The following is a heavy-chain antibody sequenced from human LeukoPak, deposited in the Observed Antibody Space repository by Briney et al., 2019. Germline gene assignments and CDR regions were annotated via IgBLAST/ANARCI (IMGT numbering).Heavy chain of an antibody. CDR3: VRAGYSSSWYGL. D-gene: IGHD6-13*01. J-gene: IGHJ5*02. CDR2: INSDGSST. V-gene: IGHV3-74*01. Sequence: GGSLRLSCAASGFTFSSYWMHWVRQAPGKGLVWVSRINSDGSSTSYADSVKGRFTISRDNAKNTLYLQMNSLRAEDTAVYYCVRAGYSSSWYGLWGQGTLVTVSS. CDR1: GFTFSSYW.